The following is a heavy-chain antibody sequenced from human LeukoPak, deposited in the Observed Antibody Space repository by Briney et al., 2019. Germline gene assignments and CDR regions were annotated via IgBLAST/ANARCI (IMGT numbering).Heavy chain of an antibody. CDR3: AKFPPSIAVAGHFDY. CDR2: ISGIGGST. Sequence: GGSLRLSCAVAAFTFSSYAMSWVRQPPGKGLEWVSSISGIGGSTYYADSVKGTFTISRDNSKNTLYLQMNSLRADDTAVYYCAKFPPSIAVAGHFDYWGQGTLVTVSS. J-gene: IGHJ4*02. D-gene: IGHD6-19*01. V-gene: IGHV3-23*01. CDR1: AFTFSSYA.